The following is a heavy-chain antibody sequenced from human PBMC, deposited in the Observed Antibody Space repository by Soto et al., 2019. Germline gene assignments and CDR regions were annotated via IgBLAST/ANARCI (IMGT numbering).Heavy chain of an antibody. J-gene: IGHJ4*02. D-gene: IGHD6-6*01. Sequence: ASVKVCCKASGYTFTTYAISWVRQAPGQGLEWMGWLRTYDGHTDYAQNLQGRVTMTTDTSTNTAYMELRSLRSDDTAVYYCARDRLHTSSSITFDYWGQGALVTVSS. V-gene: IGHV1-18*01. CDR3: ARDRLHTSSSITFDY. CDR2: LRTYDGHT. CDR1: GYTFTTYA.